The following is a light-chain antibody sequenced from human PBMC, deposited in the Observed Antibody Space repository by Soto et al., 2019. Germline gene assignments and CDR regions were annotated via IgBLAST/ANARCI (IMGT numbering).Light chain of an antibody. CDR2: GAS. Sequence: EIVLTQSPGTLSLSPGEGATLSCRASQSVSSSLAWYQQKRGQAPRLLIHGASSRATGIPDRFSGSGSGTDVTLTISRLEPEDFAVYYCQQYGGSPRTFGQGTKVAVK. V-gene: IGKV3-20*01. CDR1: QSVSSS. J-gene: IGKJ1*01. CDR3: QQYGGSPRT.